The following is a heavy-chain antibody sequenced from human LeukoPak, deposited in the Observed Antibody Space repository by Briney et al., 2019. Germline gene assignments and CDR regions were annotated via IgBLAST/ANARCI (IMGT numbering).Heavy chain of an antibody. CDR1: GFTLSSYG. CDR3: AKARMAAAGAGAFDV. CDR2: ITATDGSA. J-gene: IGHJ3*01. Sequence: GGSLRPSCAASGFTLSSYGMTWVRQAPGKGLEWVSAITATDGSAQYAESVRGRFTISRDNSKNRLYLQLNSRRDEDTAVYFCAKARMAAAGAGAFDVWGQGTMVTVSS. D-gene: IGHD6-13*01. V-gene: IGHV3-23*01.